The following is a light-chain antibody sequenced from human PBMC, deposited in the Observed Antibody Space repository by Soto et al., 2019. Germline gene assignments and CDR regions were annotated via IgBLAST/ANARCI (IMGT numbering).Light chain of an antibody. Sequence: QSALTQPASVSGAPGQSITISCTGTRSDVGNYNYVSWFQHHPGKAPMLIMYEVSKRPSGVSNRFSGSKSGNTASLTISGLQPEDDADYYFSSYTTSSTWVFGGGTKLPVL. CDR1: RSDVGNYNY. J-gene: IGLJ3*02. CDR3: SSYTTSSTWV. V-gene: IGLV2-14*01. CDR2: EVS.